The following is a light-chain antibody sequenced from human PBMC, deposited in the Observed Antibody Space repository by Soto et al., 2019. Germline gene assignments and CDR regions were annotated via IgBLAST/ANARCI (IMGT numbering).Light chain of an antibody. J-gene: IGLJ1*01. V-gene: IGLV2-14*01. CDR1: SSDVGGYNY. CDR3: SSYTSSSTLYV. Sequence: QSALTQPASVSGSHGRSITISCTGTSSDVGGYNYVSWYQQHPGKAPKLMIYEVSNRPSGVSNRFSGSKSGNTASLTISGLQAEDEADYYCSSYTSSSTLYVFGTGTNLTVL. CDR2: EVS.